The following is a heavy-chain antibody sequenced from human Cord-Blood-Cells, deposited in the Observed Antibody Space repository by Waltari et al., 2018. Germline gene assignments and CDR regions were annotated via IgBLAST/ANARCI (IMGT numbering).Heavy chain of an antibody. CDR1: GGSFSGYY. Sequence: QVQLQQWGAGLLKPSETLSLTCAVYGGSFSGYYWSWIRQPPGKGLEWIGEINHSGSTNYNPSLKSRVTISVDTSKNQFSLKLSSVTAADTAVYYCARGWGIXAAGTGDYWGQGTLVXVSS. V-gene: IGHV4-34*01. CDR3: ARGWGIXAAGTGDY. CDR2: INHSGST. D-gene: IGHD6-13*01. J-gene: IGHJ4*02.